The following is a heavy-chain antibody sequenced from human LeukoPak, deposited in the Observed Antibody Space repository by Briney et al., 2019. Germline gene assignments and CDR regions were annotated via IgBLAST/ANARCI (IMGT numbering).Heavy chain of an antibody. CDR3: RSGAIHNAFDI. Sequence: PGGSLRLSCAASGFTFSSYAMHWVRQAPGKGLEWVAVISYDGSNKYYADSVKGRFTISRDNSKNTLYLQMNSLRAEDTAVYYCRSGAIHNAFDIWGQGTMVTVSS. CDR2: ISYDGSNK. D-gene: IGHD3-10*01. CDR1: GFTFSSYA. J-gene: IGHJ3*02. V-gene: IGHV3-30*04.